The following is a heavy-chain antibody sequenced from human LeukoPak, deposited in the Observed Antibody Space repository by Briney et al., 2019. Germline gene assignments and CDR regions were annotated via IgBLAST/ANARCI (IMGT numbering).Heavy chain of an antibody. CDR3: ARVRNFRFDY. CDR1: GFTFSSYS. J-gene: IGHJ4*02. V-gene: IGHV3-21*01. CDR2: ISSSSSYI. Sequence: SGGSLRLSCAASGFTFSSYSMNWVRQAPGKGLEWVLSISSSSSYIYYADSVKGRFTISRDNAKNSLYLQMNSLRAEDTAVYYCARVRNFRFDYWGQGTLVTVSS. D-gene: IGHD2/OR15-2a*01.